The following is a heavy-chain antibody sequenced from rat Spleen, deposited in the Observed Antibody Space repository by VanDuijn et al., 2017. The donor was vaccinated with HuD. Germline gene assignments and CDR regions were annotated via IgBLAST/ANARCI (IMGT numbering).Heavy chain of an antibody. CDR3: ARCFDL. J-gene: IGHJ3*01. CDR1: GFTFSDYY. V-gene: IGHV5-29*01. CDR2: ISYDGSST. Sequence: EVQLVESDGGLVLPGRSLKLSCAASGFTFSDYYMAWVRQAPTKGLEWVATISYDGSSTYYRDSVRGRFSISRDNAKSILYLQMDSLRSEDTATYYCARCFDLWGQGTLVTVSS.